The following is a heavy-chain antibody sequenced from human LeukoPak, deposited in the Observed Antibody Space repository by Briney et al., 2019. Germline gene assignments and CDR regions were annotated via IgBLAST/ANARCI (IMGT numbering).Heavy chain of an antibody. D-gene: IGHD4-17*01. CDR3: TTDRPTVTTFDY. J-gene: IGHJ4*02. V-gene: IGHV3-15*07. CDR2: IKSKTDGGTT. Sequence: PSETLSLTCAVYGGSFSGYYWSWIRQPPGKGLEWVGRIKSKTDGGTTDYAAPVKGRFTISRDDSKNTLYLQMNSLKTEDTAVYYCTTDRPTVTTFDYWGQGTLVTVPS. CDR1: GGSFSGYY.